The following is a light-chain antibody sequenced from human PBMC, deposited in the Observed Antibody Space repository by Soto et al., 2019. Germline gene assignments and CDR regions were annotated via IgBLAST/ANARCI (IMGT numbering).Light chain of an antibody. Sequence: DIQMTQSPSSLSASVGDRVTITCQASQDISNYLNWYQQKPGKAPKLLIYGASNLETGVPSRFSGSGSGTDFTFTISSLQPDDIATYYCQQYDNLPTFGRGTKLEI. V-gene: IGKV1-33*01. CDR3: QQYDNLPT. CDR2: GAS. CDR1: QDISNY. J-gene: IGKJ2*01.